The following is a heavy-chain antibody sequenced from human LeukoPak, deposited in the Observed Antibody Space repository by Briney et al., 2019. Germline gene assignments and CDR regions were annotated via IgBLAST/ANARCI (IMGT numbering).Heavy chain of an antibody. CDR3: AKNRATGYSSSWYSYYSDY. CDR2: IRYDGSNK. Sequence: GGSLRLSCAASGFTFSSYGMHWVRQAPGKGLAWVAFIRYDGSNKYYADSVKGRFTISRDNSKNTLYLQMNSLRAEDTAVYYCAKNRATGYSSSWYSYYSDYWGQGTLVTVSS. D-gene: IGHD6-13*01. J-gene: IGHJ4*02. V-gene: IGHV3-30*02. CDR1: GFTFSSYG.